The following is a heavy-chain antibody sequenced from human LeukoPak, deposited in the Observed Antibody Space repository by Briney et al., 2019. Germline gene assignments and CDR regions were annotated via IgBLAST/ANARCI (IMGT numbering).Heavy chain of an antibody. CDR1: GFTFSSYA. Sequence: PGRSLRLSCAASGFTFSSYAMHWVRQAPGKGLEWVAVISYDGSNKYYADSVKGRFTISRDNSKNTLYLQMNSLRAEDTAVYYCAGAPLLSIFDAFDIWGQGTMVTVSS. J-gene: IGHJ3*02. CDR3: AGAPLLSIFDAFDI. V-gene: IGHV3-30-3*01. CDR2: ISYDGSNK. D-gene: IGHD3-3*01.